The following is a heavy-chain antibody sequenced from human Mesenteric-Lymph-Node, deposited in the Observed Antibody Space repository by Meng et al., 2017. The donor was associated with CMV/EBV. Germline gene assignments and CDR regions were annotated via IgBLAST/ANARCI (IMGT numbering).Heavy chain of an antibody. CDR1: GFSFSSCA. D-gene: IGHD2-2*01. J-gene: IGHJ4*02. V-gene: IGHV3-23*01. CDR2: ISGSGGST. CDR3: AKDSGFVVVPAAAFDY. Sequence: GFSFSSCAMGSVGRAPGEGLECVSAISGSGGSTYYADSVKGRFTISRDNSKNTLYLQMNSLRAEDTAVYYCAKDSGFVVVPAAAFDYWGQGTLVTVSS.